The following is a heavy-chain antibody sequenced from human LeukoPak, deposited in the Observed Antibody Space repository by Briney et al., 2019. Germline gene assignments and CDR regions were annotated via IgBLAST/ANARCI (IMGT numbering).Heavy chain of an antibody. V-gene: IGHV4-30-4*08. CDR1: GGSISSGDYY. D-gene: IGHD2-2*01. Sequence: SETLSLTCTVSGGSISSGDYYWSWIRQPPGKGLEWIGYIYYSGSTYYNPSLKSRVTISVDTSKNHFSLKLSSVTAADTAVYYCARFDCSSTSCAGGWFDPWGQGTLVTVSS. J-gene: IGHJ5*02. CDR3: ARFDCSSTSCAGGWFDP. CDR2: IYYSGST.